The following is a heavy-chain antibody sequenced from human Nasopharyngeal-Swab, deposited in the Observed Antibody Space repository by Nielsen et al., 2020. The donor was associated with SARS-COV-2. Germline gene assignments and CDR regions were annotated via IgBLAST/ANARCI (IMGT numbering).Heavy chain of an antibody. J-gene: IGHJ6*02. D-gene: IGHD3-22*01. CDR1: GFTFSSYS. CDR3: ARGRSSSGYYYYYGMDV. V-gene: IGHV3-21*01. Sequence: GGSLRLSCAASGFTFSSYSMNWVRQAPGKGLEWVSSISSSSSYIYYADSVKGRFTISRDNAKNSLYLQMNSLRAEDTAVYYCARGRSSSGYYYYYGMDVWGQETTVTVSS. CDR2: ISSSSSYI.